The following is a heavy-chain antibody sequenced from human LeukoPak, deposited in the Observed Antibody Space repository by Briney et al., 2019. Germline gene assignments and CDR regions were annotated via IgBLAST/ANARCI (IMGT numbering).Heavy chain of an antibody. CDR3: ARGRYCSGGSCYDY. V-gene: IGHV4-34*01. Sequence: SETLSLTCAVYGGSFSGYYWSWIRQPPGKGLEWIGEINHSGSTNYNPSLKSRVTISVDTSKNQFSLKLSSVTAADTAVYYCARGRYCSGGSCYDYWGQGTLVTVSS. J-gene: IGHJ4*02. CDR1: GGSFSGYY. CDR2: INHSGST. D-gene: IGHD2-15*01.